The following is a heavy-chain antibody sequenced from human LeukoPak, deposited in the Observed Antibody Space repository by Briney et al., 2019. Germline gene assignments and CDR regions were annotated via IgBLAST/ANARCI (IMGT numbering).Heavy chain of an antibody. J-gene: IGHJ4*02. CDR1: GGTFSSYA. CDR2: IIPIFGTA. V-gene: IGHV1-69*13. Sequence: ASVKVSCKASGGTFSSYAISWVRQAPGQGLEWMGGIIPIFGTANYAQKFQGRVTITADESTSTAYMELSSLRSEDTAVYYCASAYSSGWWDTVAFDYWGQGTLVTVSS. D-gene: IGHD6-19*01. CDR3: ASAYSSGWWDTVAFDY.